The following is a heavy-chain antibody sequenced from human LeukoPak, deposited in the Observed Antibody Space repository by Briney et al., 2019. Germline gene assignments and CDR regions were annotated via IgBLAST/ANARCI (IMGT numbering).Heavy chain of an antibody. CDR1: GFTFSSYS. CDR2: ISSSGSTI. J-gene: IGHJ6*03. Sequence: GGSLRLSCAASGFTFSSYSMNWVRQAPGKGLEWVSYISSSGSTIYYADSVKGRFTISRDNAKNSLYLQMNSLRAEDTAVYYCARAGASYYYYMDVGGKGTTVTISS. V-gene: IGHV3-48*04. CDR3: ARAGASYYYYMDV.